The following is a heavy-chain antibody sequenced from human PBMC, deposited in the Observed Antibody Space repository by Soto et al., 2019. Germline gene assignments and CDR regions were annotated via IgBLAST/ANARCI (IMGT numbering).Heavy chain of an antibody. CDR3: ARARDSSGYPDALDI. CDR2: IWYDGTNK. D-gene: IGHD3-22*01. V-gene: IGHV3-33*01. J-gene: IGHJ3*02. Sequence: QAQLVESGGGVVQPGRSLKLSCAASGFTFSSHGMHWVRQAPGKGLEWVAVIWYDGTNKDYADSVKGRFTISRDNSKNTLYVQMNSLRAEDTAVYYCARARDSSGYPDALDIWGQGTMVTVSS. CDR1: GFTFSSHG.